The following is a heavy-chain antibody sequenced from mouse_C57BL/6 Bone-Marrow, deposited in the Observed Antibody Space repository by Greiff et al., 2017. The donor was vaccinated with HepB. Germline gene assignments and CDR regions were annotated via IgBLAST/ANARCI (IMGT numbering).Heavy chain of an antibody. CDR2: IDPSDSYT. Sequence: QVHVKQPGAELVMPGASVKLSCKASGYTFTSYWMHWVKQRPGQGLEWIGEIDPSDSYTNYNQKFKGKSTLTVDKSSSTAYMQLSSLTSEDSAVYYGARELRIGYYFDYWGQGTTLTVSS. J-gene: IGHJ2*01. D-gene: IGHD3-2*02. CDR3: ARELRIGYYFDY. CDR1: GYTFTSYW. V-gene: IGHV1-69*01.